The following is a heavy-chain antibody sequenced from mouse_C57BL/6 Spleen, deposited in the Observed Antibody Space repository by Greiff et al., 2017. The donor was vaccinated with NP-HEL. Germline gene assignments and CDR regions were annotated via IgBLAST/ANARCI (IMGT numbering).Heavy chain of an antibody. CDR1: GYTFTGYW. Sequence: LQESGAELMKPGASVKLSCTATGYTFTGYWIAWVKQRPGHGLEWIGEILPGSGSTNYNEKFKGKATFTADTTSNTAYMQLSSLTTEDSAIYYCARYPLYDGYLYYFDYWGQGTTLTVSS. CDR2: ILPGSGST. V-gene: IGHV1-9*01. D-gene: IGHD2-3*01. J-gene: IGHJ2*01. CDR3: ARYPLYDGYLYYFDY.